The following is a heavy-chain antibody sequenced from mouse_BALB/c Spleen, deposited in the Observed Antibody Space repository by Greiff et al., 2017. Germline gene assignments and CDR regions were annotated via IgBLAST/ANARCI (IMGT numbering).Heavy chain of an antibody. CDR1: GYAFSSYW. V-gene: IGHV1-80*01. CDR2: IYPGDGDT. CDR3: AREGGNYVLWFAY. J-gene: IGHJ3*01. Sequence: QVQLQQSGAELVRPGSSVKISCKASGYAFSSYWMNWVKQRPGQGLEWIGQIYPGDGDTNYNGKFKGKATLTADKSSSTAYMQLSSLTSEDSAVYFCAREGGNYVLWFAYWGQGTLVTVSA. D-gene: IGHD2-1*01.